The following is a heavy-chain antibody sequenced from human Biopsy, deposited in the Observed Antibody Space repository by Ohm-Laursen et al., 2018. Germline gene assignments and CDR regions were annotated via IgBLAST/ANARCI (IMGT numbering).Heavy chain of an antibody. CDR1: GGTYSGYY. CDR2: VHHDGRA. CDR3: ARFIVPSLHCSNGVCPIRWFDP. J-gene: IGHJ5*02. V-gene: IGHV4-34*01. D-gene: IGHD2-2*01. Sequence: SETLSLTCAVYGGTYSGYYWSWIRQPPGKGLEWIGEVHHDGRANYNPSLKSRVTISGDMSKKQFSLKLSGVTAVDTAVYYCARFIVPSLHCSNGVCPIRWFDPWGQGTLVTVSS.